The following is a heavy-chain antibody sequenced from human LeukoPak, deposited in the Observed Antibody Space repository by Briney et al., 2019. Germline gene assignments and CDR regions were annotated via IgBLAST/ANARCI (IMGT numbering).Heavy chain of an antibody. CDR1: GFTFSSYW. D-gene: IGHD2-2*01. J-gene: IGHJ3*02. CDR3: ASEYPPRAFDI. Sequence: QPGGSLRLSCAASGFTFSSYWMSWVRQAPGKGLEWVANIKQDGSEKYYVDSVKGRFTISRDNAKNSLYLQMNSLRAEDTAVYYCASEYPPRAFDIWGQETMVTVSS. V-gene: IGHV3-7*01. CDR2: IKQDGSEK.